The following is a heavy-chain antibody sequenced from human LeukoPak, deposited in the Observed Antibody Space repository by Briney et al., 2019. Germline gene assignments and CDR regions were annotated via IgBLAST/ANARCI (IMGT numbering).Heavy chain of an antibody. CDR2: ISYDGSNK. J-gene: IGHJ5*02. CDR3: ARDRPAIAVASWFDP. Sequence: GGSLRLSCAASGFTFSSYGMRWVRQAPGKGLEWVALISYDGSNKYYADSVKGRFTISRDNSKNTLYLQMNSLRAEDTAVYYCARDRPAIAVASWFDPWGQGTLVTVSS. CDR1: GFTFSSYG. V-gene: IGHV3-30*03. D-gene: IGHD6-19*01.